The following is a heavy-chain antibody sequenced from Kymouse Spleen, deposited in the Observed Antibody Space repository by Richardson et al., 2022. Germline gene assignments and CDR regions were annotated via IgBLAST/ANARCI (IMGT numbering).Heavy chain of an antibody. D-gene: IGHD3-9*01. Sequence: QVQLVESGGGVVQPGRSLRLSCAASGFTFSSYGMHWVRQAPGKGLEWVAVIWYDGSNKYYADSVKGRFTISRDNSKNTLYLQMNSLRAEDTAVYYCARDGRYFDWSTTGYGMDVWGQGTTVTVSS. CDR2: IWYDGSNK. CDR3: ARDGRYFDWSTTGYGMDV. CDR1: GFTFSSYG. V-gene: IGHV3-33*01. J-gene: IGHJ6*02.